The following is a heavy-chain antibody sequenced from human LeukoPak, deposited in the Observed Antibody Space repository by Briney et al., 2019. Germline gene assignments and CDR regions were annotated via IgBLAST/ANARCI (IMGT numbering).Heavy chain of an antibody. V-gene: IGHV3-21*04. CDR1: GFTFSSYS. CDR2: ISSSSSYI. D-gene: IGHD3-10*01. CDR3: ARGWSQIWFGEFRHDNWFDP. Sequence: GGSLRLSCAASGFTFSSYSMNWVRQAPGKGLEWVSSISSSSSYIYYADSVKGRFTISRDNAKNSLYLQMNSLRAEDTAVYYCARGWSQIWFGEFRHDNWFDPWGQGTLVTVSS. J-gene: IGHJ5*02.